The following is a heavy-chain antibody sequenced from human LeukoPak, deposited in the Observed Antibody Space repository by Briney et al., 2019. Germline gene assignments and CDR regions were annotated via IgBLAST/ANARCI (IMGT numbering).Heavy chain of an antibody. CDR2: ITGNNGNT. Sequence: ASVKVSCKTSGYTFSGYGISWVRQAPGKGLEWMGWITGNNGNTNYAPSLLGRVTMTTDTSTNTAYMELTSLKSDDTAVYYCARDQRNSGSYRFEYWGQGTLVTVSS. CDR3: ARDQRNSGSYRFEY. V-gene: IGHV1-18*01. D-gene: IGHD1-26*01. CDR1: GYTFSGYG. J-gene: IGHJ4*02.